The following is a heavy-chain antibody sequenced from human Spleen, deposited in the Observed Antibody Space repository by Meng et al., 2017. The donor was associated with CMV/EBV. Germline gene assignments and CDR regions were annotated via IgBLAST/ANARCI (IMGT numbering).Heavy chain of an antibody. CDR1: SRNYS. V-gene: IGHV4-39*07. CDR2: IYYNGDN. D-gene: IGHD3-3*01. CDR3: ARAFDFWSGYYAGSSWFDP. Sequence: SRNYSWGWIRQSPGKGLEWIGNIYYNGDNYFNPSLKSRVTMSVDTSKNQFSLKLNSVTAADTAIYYCARAFDFWSGYYAGSSWFDPWGQGILVTVSS. J-gene: IGHJ5*02.